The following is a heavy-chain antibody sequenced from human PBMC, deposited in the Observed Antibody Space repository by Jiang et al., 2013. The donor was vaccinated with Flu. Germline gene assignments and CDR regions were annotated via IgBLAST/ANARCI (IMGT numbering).Heavy chain of an antibody. CDR2: ISYDGSNK. D-gene: IGHD3-16*01. Sequence: EWVALISYDGSNKYYGDSVKGRFTISRDNSKNTLYLQMNSLRSDDTAVYYCAKDPGAAWGPDWFDPWGQGTLVTVSS. J-gene: IGHJ5*02. CDR3: AKDPGAAWGPDWFDP. V-gene: IGHV3-30*18.